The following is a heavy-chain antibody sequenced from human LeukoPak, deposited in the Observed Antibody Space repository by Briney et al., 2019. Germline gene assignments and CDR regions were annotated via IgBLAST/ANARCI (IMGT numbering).Heavy chain of an antibody. V-gene: IGHV4-59*08. J-gene: IGHJ6*02. CDR1: GGSISGYY. CDR2: IYYTGST. Sequence: SETLSLTCTVSGGSISGYYWSWIRQPPGKGLEWIGYIYYTGSTNYNPSLKSRVTMSVDTSKNQFSLNLSSVTAADTAVYYCARHQHSGRQHYYGMDVWGQGTTVTVSS. CDR3: ARHQHSGRQHYYGMDV. D-gene: IGHD1-26*01.